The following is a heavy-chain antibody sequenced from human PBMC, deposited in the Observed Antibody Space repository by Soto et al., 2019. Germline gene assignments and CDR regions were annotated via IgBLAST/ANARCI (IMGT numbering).Heavy chain of an antibody. CDR3: AREAGYSGSYRPAGFDY. J-gene: IGHJ4*02. D-gene: IGHD1-26*01. CDR2: ISSSGTTI. CDR1: GFTFSDYY. Sequence: PGGSLRLSCAASGFTFSDYYMSWIRQAPGKGLEWVSYISSSGTTIYYADSVKGRFTISRDNAKNSLYLQMNSLRAEDTAVYYCAREAGYSGSYRPAGFDYWGQGTRVTVSS. V-gene: IGHV3-11*01.